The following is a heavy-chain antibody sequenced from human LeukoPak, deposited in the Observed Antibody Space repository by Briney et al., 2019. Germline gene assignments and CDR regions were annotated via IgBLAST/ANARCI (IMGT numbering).Heavy chain of an antibody. D-gene: IGHD5-24*01. J-gene: IGHJ4*02. V-gene: IGHV3-48*03. CDR1: GFTFSNYE. CDR3: AKGRDGYEQVDY. CDR2: LTTSGSTK. Sequence: PGGSLRLSCATSGFTFSNYEMNWVRQAPGKGLEWISYLTTSGSTKYYADSVKGRFTISRDNSKNSLYLQMNSLRTEDTALYYCAKGRDGYEQVDYWGQGTLVTVSS.